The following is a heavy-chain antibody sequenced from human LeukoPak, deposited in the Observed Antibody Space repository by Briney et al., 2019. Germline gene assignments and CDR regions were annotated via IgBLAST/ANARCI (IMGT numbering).Heavy chain of an antibody. V-gene: IGHV4-59*01. CDR1: GGSISSYY. D-gene: IGHD3-22*01. J-gene: IGHJ4*02. CDR2: IYYSGST. CDR3: ARDGGRYYDSSGFEFDY. Sequence: SETLSLTCTASGGSISSYYWSWIRQPPGKGLEWIGYIYYSGSTNYNPSLKSRVTISVDTSKNQFSLKLSSVTAADTAVYYCARDGGRYYDSSGFEFDYWGQGTLVTVSS.